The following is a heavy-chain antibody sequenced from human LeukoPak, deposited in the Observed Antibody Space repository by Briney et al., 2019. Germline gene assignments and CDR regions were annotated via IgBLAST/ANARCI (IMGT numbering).Heavy chain of an antibody. CDR2: IRYDGSNK. Sequence: GGSLRLSCVASGFTFRRYAMHWVRQAPGKGLEWVAFIRYDGSNKEYAVSVKGRFTVSRDNSKNTMYVQMNGLRPEDTAIYSCVNDEGATSPDYWGQGTLVTVSS. CDR3: VNDEGATSPDY. D-gene: IGHD1-1*01. CDR1: GFTFRRYA. V-gene: IGHV3-30*02. J-gene: IGHJ4*02.